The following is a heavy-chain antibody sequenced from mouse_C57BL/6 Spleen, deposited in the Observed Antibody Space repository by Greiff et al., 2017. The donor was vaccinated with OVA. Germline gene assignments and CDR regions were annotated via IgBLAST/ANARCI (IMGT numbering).Heavy chain of an antibody. CDR1: GYTFTDYY. CDR2: INPYNGGT. V-gene: IGHV1-19*01. J-gene: IGHJ4*01. D-gene: IGHD2-3*01. Sequence: DVKLQESGPVLVKPGASVKMSCKASGYTFTDYYMNWVKQSHGKSLEWIGVINPYNGGTSYNQKFKGKATLTVDKSSSTAYMELNSLTSEDSAVYYCARGWLLHYYAMDYWGQGTSVTVSS. CDR3: ARGWLLHYYAMDY.